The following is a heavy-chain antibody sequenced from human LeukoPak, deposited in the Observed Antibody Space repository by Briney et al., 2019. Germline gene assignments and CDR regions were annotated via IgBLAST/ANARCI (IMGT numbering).Heavy chain of an antibody. J-gene: IGHJ4*02. CDR2: IYYSGST. V-gene: IGHV4-59*08. CDR3: ARRFPSFDY. CDR1: GGSITSYY. Sequence: SETLSLTCTVSGGSITSYYWSWIRQPPGKGLECIGYIYYSGSTYYNPSLKSRVTISVDTSKNQFSLKLSSVTAADTAVYYCARRFPSFDYWGQGTLVTVSS.